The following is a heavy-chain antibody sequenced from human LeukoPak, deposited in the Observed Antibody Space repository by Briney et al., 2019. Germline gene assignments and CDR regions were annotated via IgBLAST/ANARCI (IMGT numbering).Heavy chain of an antibody. D-gene: IGHD1/OR15-1a*01. Sequence: PSETLSLTCTVSGVSISGYYWIWIRQPPGRSLEYIGSIFYRESFSCGGTTFYNPSLQSRVTISVDTSKNAFSLRLTSVTAANTAVYYCARQISGNKDYWGQGTLVTVSS. CDR1: GVSISGYY. J-gene: IGHJ4*02. V-gene: IGHV4-59*05. CDR3: ARQISGNKDY. CDR2: IFYRESFSCGGTT.